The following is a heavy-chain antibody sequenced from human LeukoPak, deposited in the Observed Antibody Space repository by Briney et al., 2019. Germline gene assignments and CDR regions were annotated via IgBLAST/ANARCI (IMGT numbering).Heavy chain of an antibody. D-gene: IGHD2-15*01. Sequence: PGGSLRLSCAASGFTFSSYGMHWVRQAPGKGLEWVAVISYDGSNKYYADSVKGRFTISRDNSKNTLYLQMNSLRAEDTAVYYCARGGFYCSGGSCYVSWGQGTLVTVSS. CDR3: ARGGFYCSGGSCYVS. V-gene: IGHV3-30*03. CDR1: GFTFSSYG. J-gene: IGHJ5*02. CDR2: ISYDGSNK.